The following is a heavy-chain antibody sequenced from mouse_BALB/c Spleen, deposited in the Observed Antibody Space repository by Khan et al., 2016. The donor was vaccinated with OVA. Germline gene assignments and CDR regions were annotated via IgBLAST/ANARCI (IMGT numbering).Heavy chain of an antibody. D-gene: IGHD1-1*01. CDR1: GYSITSDYA. Sequence: EVQLQESGPGLVKPSQSLSLTCTVTGYSITSDYAWSWIRQFPGNKLEWMGYISYSGSTSYNPSLKSRISITRDTSKNQFFLQLNSVTTEDTATYYCARQNYYGYAMYYWGQGTSVTVSS. CDR3: ARQNYYGYAMYY. V-gene: IGHV3-2*02. CDR2: ISYSGST. J-gene: IGHJ4*01.